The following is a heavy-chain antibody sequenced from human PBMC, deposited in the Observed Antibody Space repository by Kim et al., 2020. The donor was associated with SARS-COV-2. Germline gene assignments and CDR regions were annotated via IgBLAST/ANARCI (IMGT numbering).Heavy chain of an antibody. Sequence: SETLSLTCTVSGGSISSGGYYWSWIRQHPGKGLEWIGYIYYSGSTYYNPSLKSRVTISVDTSKNQFSLKLSSVTAADTAGYYCAGVNSGGYYGVGWGQGTLVTVSS. J-gene: IGHJ4*02. CDR2: IYYSGST. CDR3: AGVNSGGYYGVG. D-gene: IGHD1-26*01. V-gene: IGHV4-31*03. CDR1: GGSISSGGYY.